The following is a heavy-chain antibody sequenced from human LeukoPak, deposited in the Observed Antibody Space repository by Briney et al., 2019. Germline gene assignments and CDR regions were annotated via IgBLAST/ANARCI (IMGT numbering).Heavy chain of an antibody. D-gene: IGHD3-3*01. CDR2: ISVSNGNT. Sequence: VPSVKLFCKASGYTFTSYGISWVRQAPGQGLEWMGCISVSNGNTDYAQKFQGRVSMTTDTSTDTAYMDLRSLRTDDTAVYYCARGPTIVGVVTTSDYWGQGTLVTVSS. V-gene: IGHV1-18*01. CDR1: GYTFTSYG. J-gene: IGHJ4*02. CDR3: ARGPTIVGVVTTSDY.